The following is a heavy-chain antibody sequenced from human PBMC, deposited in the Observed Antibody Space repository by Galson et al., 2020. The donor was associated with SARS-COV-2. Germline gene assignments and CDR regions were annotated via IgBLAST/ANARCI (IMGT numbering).Heavy chain of an antibody. CDR3: ARAGGGSYRFYWYFDL. Sequence: GGSLRLSCAASGFTVSSNHMSWVRQAPGKGLEWVSVIYSGGNTYYADSVRGRFTISRDSSTNTLYLQMKSLRADDTAVYYFARAGGGSYRFYWYFDLWGRGTLVTVSS. CDR1: GFTVSSNH. CDR2: IYSGGNT. V-gene: IGHV3-53*01. J-gene: IGHJ2*01. D-gene: IGHD1-26*01.